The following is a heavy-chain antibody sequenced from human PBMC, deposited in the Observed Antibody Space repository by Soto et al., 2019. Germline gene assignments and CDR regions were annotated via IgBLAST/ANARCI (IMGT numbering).Heavy chain of an antibody. D-gene: IGHD2-8*01. Sequence: SETLSLTCTVSGGAVGSNNYYWGWIRQPPGKGLEWIGSVSYTGNTYYNPSHKSRAIISADTSTNQFSLRLRSLTASDTAVYYCASQTPSRCTTTLCSPSCVHNWGQGTLVTVSS. J-gene: IGHJ4*02. CDR3: ASQTPSRCTTTLCSPSCVHN. CDR1: GGAVGSNNYY. CDR2: VSYTGNT. V-gene: IGHV4-39*01.